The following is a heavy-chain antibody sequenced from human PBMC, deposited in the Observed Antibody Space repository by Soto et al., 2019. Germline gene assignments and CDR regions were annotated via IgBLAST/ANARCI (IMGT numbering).Heavy chain of an antibody. J-gene: IGHJ4*02. V-gene: IGHV3-23*01. Sequence: PGGSLRLSCAASGFTVSSNYMSWVRQAPGKGLEWVSAISGSGGSTYYADSVKGRFTISRDNSKNTLYLQMNSLRAEDTAVYYCARAPRGNYGYPSYFDYWGQGTLVTVSS. CDR1: GFTVSSNY. CDR2: ISGSGGST. D-gene: IGHD3-10*01. CDR3: ARAPRGNYGYPSYFDY.